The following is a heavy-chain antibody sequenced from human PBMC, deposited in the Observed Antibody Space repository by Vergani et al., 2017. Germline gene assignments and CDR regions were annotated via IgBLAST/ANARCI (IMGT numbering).Heavy chain of an antibody. V-gene: IGHV4-59*01. Sequence: QVQLQESGPGLVKPSETLSLTCTVSGGSLSSYYWSWIRQPPGKGLEWIGYIYYSGSTNYNPSLKSPVPISVDTSKNQFSLKLSSVTAADTAVYYCAREEDDMEGHAFDIWGQGTMVTVSS. CDR3: AREEDDMEGHAFDI. J-gene: IGHJ3*02. D-gene: IGHD3-9*01. CDR1: GGSLSSYY. CDR2: IYYSGST.